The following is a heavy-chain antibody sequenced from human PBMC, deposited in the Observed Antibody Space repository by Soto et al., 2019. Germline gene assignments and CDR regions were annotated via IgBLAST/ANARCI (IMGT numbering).Heavy chain of an antibody. D-gene: IGHD6-6*01. CDR3: AKGKEQLVHPFDY. Sequence: GASVKVSCKASGGTFSSYAISWVRQAPGQGLGWMGGIIPIFGTANYAQKFQGRVTITADESTSTAYMELSSLRAEDTAVYYCAKGKEQLVHPFDYWGQGTLVTVSS. CDR2: IIPIFGTA. V-gene: IGHV1-69*13. J-gene: IGHJ4*02. CDR1: GGTFSSYA.